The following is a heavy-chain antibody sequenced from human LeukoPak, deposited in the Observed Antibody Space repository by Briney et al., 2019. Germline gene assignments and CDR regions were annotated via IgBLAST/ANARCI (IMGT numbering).Heavy chain of an antibody. CDR1: GYTFTGYY. Sequence: ASVKVSCKASGYTFTGYYMHWVRQAPGQGLEWMGWVTPNSGGTNYAQRFQGRVTMTRDTSISTAYMELNRLISDDTAVYYCAREAYGSGSFRTDYYYMDVWGKGTTVTISS. CDR2: VTPNSGGT. V-gene: IGHV1-2*02. CDR3: AREAYGSGSFRTDYYYMDV. D-gene: IGHD3-10*01. J-gene: IGHJ6*03.